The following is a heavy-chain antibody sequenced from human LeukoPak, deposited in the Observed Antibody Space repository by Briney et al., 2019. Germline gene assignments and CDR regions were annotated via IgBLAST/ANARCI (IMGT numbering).Heavy chain of an antibody. CDR1: GFTFSNYA. CDR2: IGGSRGNT. V-gene: IGHV3-23*01. Sequence: GGSLRLSCAASGFTFSNYAMSWVRQAPGKGLEWVSAIGGSRGNTYYADSVRGRFTISRDNSKNSLYLQMNSLGAEDTAVYYCTRGGFYGSFDSWGQGTLVTVSS. D-gene: IGHD3-16*01. J-gene: IGHJ4*02. CDR3: TRGGFYGSFDS.